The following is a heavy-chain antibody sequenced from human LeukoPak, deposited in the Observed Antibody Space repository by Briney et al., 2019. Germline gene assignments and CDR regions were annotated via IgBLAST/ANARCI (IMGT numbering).Heavy chain of an antibody. CDR2: INSDGSST. J-gene: IGHJ3*02. CDR1: GFTFSSYW. Sequence: GGSLRLSCAASGFTFSSYWMRWVRQAPGKGLVWVSRINSDGSSTSYADSVKGRFTISRDNSKNTLYLQMNSLRAEDTAVYYCARGVVPAAISTLDAFDIWGQGTMVTVSS. V-gene: IGHV3-74*01. D-gene: IGHD2-2*01. CDR3: ARGVVPAAISTLDAFDI.